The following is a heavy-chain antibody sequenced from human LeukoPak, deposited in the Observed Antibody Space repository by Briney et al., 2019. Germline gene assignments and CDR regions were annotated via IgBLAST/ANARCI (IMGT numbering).Heavy chain of an antibody. Sequence: SETLSLTCTVSGYSISSGYYWSWIRQPAGKGLEWIGRIYTSGSTNYNPSLKSRVTMSVDTSKNQFSLKLSSVTAADTAVYYRARASVPAAKDYYYYYMDVWGKGTTVTVSS. J-gene: IGHJ6*03. CDR1: GYSISSGYY. CDR3: ARASVPAAKDYYYYYMDV. CDR2: IYTSGST. D-gene: IGHD2-2*01. V-gene: IGHV4-4*07.